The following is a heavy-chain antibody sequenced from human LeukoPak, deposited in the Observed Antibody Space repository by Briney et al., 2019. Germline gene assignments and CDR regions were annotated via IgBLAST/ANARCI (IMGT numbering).Heavy chain of an antibody. V-gene: IGHV4-39*01. CDR3: ARSNYDILTGHRRPLPFDP. CDR2: IYYSGST. CDR1: GGSISSDSYY. J-gene: IGHJ5*02. D-gene: IGHD3-9*01. Sequence: SETLSLTCTVSGGSISSDSYYWAWIRQPPGKGLEWIASIYYSGSTYYNPSLKSRVTISVDTSRNQFSLKLSSVTAADTAVYYCARSNYDILTGHRRPLPFDPWGQGTLVTVSS.